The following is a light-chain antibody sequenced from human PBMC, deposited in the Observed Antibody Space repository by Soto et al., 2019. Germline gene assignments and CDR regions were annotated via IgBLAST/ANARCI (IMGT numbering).Light chain of an antibody. V-gene: IGLV2-8*01. CDR2: EVT. Sequence: QSALTQPPSASGSPGQSVTISCTGTSSDVGGYNYVSWYQQYSGRAPKLMIYEVTKRPSGFPDRFSGSKSGNTASLTVSGLQAEDEADYYCSSYAASNNFYFVFGGGTKLTVL. CDR1: SSDVGGYNY. CDR3: SSYAASNNFYFV. J-gene: IGLJ3*02.